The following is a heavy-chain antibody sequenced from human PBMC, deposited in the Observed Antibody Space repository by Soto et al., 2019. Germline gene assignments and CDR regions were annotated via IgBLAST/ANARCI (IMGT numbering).Heavy chain of an antibody. CDR3: ARNGWGMATVGM. D-gene: IGHD4-4*01. CDR1: GFTVSNNY. CDR2: IYSGGTT. V-gene: IGHV3-53*01. Sequence: EVQLVESGGGLVQPGGSLRLSCAASGFTVSNNYMIWFRLPPGKGLEWVSLIYSGGTTYYADSVKGRFTISRDNSKNTLFLQINSLRVEYTVVYYCARNGWGMATVGMWGPGTLVTVSS. J-gene: IGHJ4*02.